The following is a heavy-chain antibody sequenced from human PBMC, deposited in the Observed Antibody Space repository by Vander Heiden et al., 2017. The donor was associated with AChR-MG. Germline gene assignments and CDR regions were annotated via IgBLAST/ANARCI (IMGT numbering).Heavy chain of an antibody. V-gene: IGHV3-30-3*01. CDR2: TSFDGNRN. CDR1: GFAFSSFT. J-gene: IGHJ4*02. CDR3: ARPFSSLAARFDS. D-gene: IGHD6-6*01. Sequence: QVQLVESGGGVVQPGRSLRLSCAASGFAFSSFTMHWVRQDPGKGLEWVALTSFDGNRNNYADSVKGRFTISRDNSKNTLFLQMDGLRHEDTAVYYCARPFSSLAARFDSWGQGTLVTVS.